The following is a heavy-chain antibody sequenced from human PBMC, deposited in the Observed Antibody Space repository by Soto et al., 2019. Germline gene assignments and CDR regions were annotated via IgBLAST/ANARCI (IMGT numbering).Heavy chain of an antibody. Sequence: QVQLVESGGGVVQPGRSLRLSCAASGFTFSSYGMHWVRQAPGKGLEWVAVIWYDGSNKYYADSVKGRFTISRDNSKNTLYLQMNSLRAEDTAVYYCALSDDSSGYADYWGQGTLVTVSS. CDR2: IWYDGSNK. D-gene: IGHD3-22*01. J-gene: IGHJ4*02. CDR3: ALSDDSSGYADY. CDR1: GFTFSSYG. V-gene: IGHV3-33*01.